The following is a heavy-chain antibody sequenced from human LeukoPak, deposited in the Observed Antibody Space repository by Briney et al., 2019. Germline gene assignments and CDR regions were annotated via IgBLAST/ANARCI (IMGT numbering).Heavy chain of an antibody. J-gene: IGHJ6*02. CDR2: IYYSGST. CDR1: GGSITSYY. Sequence: PSETLSLTCTVSGGSITSYYWSWIRQPPGKGLEWIGYIYYSGSTNYNPSLKSRVTISVDTSKNQFSLKLSSVTAADTAVYYCARGWSGWALDYYYGMDVWGQGTTVTVSS. CDR3: ARGWSGWALDYYYGMDV. V-gene: IGHV4-59*08. D-gene: IGHD6-19*01.